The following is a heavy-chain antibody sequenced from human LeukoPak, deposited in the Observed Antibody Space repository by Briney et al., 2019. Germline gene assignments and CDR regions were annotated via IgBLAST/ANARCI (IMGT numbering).Heavy chain of an antibody. CDR1: GGTFSSYA. D-gene: IGHD6-19*01. CDR2: IIPIFGTA. V-gene: IGHV1-69*13. Sequence: ASVKVSCKASGGTFSSYAISWVRQAPGQGLEWMGGIIPIFGTANYAQKFQGRVTITADESTSTAYMELSSLRSEDTAVYYCASGTAVAGYYYYYMDVWGKGTTVTISS. CDR3: ASGTAVAGYYYYYMDV. J-gene: IGHJ6*03.